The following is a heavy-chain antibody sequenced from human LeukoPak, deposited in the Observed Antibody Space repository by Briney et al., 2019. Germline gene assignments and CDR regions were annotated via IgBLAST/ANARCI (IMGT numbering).Heavy chain of an antibody. J-gene: IGHJ3*02. Sequence: GGSLRLSCAASGFTFSSYGMHWVRQAPGKGLEWVAFIRYDGSNKYYADSVKGRFTISRDNSKNTLYLQMNSLRAEDAAVYYCAKDPTDAFDIWGQGTMVTVSS. CDR1: GFTFSSYG. CDR2: IRYDGSNK. V-gene: IGHV3-30*02. CDR3: AKDPTDAFDI.